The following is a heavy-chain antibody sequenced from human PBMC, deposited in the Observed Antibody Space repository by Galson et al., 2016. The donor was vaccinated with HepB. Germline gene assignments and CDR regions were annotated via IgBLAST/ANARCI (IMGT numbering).Heavy chain of an antibody. Sequence: VKVSCKAPGGTFGSFAFNWVRQAPGQGLEWMGGIIPIFGTLNYAQKFQGRVTITADKSTTTIYMELSRLTSDDTAVYYCNQGLRVSDFEDWGQGTLVVVSS. CDR2: IIPIFGTL. J-gene: IGHJ4*02. CDR3: NQGLRVSDFED. CDR1: GGTFGSFA. V-gene: IGHV1-69*13. D-gene: IGHD4-17*01.